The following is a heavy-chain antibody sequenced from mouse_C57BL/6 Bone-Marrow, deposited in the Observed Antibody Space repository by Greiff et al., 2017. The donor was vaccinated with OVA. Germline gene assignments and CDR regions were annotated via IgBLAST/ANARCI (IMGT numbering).Heavy chain of an antibody. V-gene: IGHV1-82*01. Sequence: QVHVKQSGPELVKPGASVKISCTASGYAFSSSWMNWVKQRPGKGLEWIGRIYPGDGDTNYNGKFKGKATLTADKSSSTAYMQLSSLTSEDSAVYFCAKGIYYAMGYWGQGTSVTVSS. CDR3: AKGIYYAMGY. CDR2: IYPGDGDT. CDR1: GYAFSSSW. D-gene: IGHD2-14*01. J-gene: IGHJ4*01.